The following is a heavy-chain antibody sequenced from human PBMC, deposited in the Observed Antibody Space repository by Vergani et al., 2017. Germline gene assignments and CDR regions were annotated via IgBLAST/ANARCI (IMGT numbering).Heavy chain of an antibody. CDR3: AHSPERRKNWNYVYYYGMNV. CDR2: IYWDDDK. J-gene: IGHJ6*02. CDR1: GFSLSTSGVG. V-gene: IGHV2-5*02. D-gene: IGHD1-7*01. Sequence: QITLKESGPTLVKPTQTLTLTCTFSGFSLSTSGVGVGWIRQPPGKALEWLALIYWDDDKRYSPSLKSRLTITKDTSKNQVVLTMTNMDPVDTATYYCAHSPERRKNWNYVYYYGMNVWGQGTTVTVSS.